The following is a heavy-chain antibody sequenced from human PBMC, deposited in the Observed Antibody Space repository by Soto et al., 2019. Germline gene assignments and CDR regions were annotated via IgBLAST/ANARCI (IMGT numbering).Heavy chain of an antibody. J-gene: IGHJ6*02. CDR2: IDPSDSYT. CDR3: ARPGIKDSSSRYLPGNSYYYYYGMDV. D-gene: IGHD6-13*01. Sequence: PGESLKISCKGSGYSFTSYWISWVRQMPGKGLEWMGRIDPSDSYTNYSPSFQGHVTISADKSISTAYLQWSSLKASDTAMYYCARPGIKDSSSRYLPGNSYYYYYGMDVWGQGTTVTVSS. V-gene: IGHV5-10-1*01. CDR1: GYSFTSYW.